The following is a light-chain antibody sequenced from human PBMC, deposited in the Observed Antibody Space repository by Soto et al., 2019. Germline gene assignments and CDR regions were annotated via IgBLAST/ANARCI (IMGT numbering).Light chain of an antibody. CDR2: KAS. V-gene: IGKV1-5*03. J-gene: IGKJ1*01. CDR3: QQYNSYST. Sequence: DIQMTQSPSTLSASVGDRVTITCRASQSISSWLAWYQQKPGKAPKLLIYKASSLESGVPSRFSGSGSGTEFTLTISSLQPYDFATYYRQQYNSYSTFGQGTKVDIK. CDR1: QSISSW.